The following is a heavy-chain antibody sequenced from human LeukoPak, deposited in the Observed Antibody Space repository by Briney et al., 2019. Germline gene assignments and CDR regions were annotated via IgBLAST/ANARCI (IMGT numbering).Heavy chain of an antibody. D-gene: IGHD3-3*01. CDR3: ARDRGGHYDFWSGYESPFDY. CDR1: GVSITDYY. CDR2: IYYSGST. Sequence: PSETLSLTCSVTGVSITDYYWSWIRQPPGKGLEWIGYIYYSGSTNYNPSLKSRVTISVDTSKNQFSLKLSSVTAADTAVYYCARDRGGHYDFWSGYESPFDYWGQGTLVTVSS. J-gene: IGHJ4*02. V-gene: IGHV4-59*01.